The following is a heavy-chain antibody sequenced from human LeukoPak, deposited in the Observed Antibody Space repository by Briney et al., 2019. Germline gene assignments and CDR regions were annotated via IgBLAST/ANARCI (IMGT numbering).Heavy chain of an antibody. D-gene: IGHD1-1*01. V-gene: IGHV3-23*01. J-gene: IGHJ4*02. CDR2: IGGRGGTT. CDR1: GFTFTSFA. Sequence: GGSLRLSCAASGFTFTSFAMSWVRQAPGKGLEWVSAIGGRGGTTDYADSVKGRFTISRDNSKNALYLQMNSLRAEDTAVYYCANSASGTHPEYWGQGTLVTVSS. CDR3: ANSASGTHPEY.